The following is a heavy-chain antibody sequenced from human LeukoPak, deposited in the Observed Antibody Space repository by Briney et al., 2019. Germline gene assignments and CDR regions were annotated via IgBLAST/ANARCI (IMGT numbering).Heavy chain of an antibody. CDR2: ISGSGRTI. V-gene: IGHV3-48*03. Sequence: PPGGSLRLSCAASGFTFSTYDMNWVRQAQGKGLEWVSYISGSGRTIYYADSVKGRFTISRDNAKNSLYLQMNSLRAEDTAVYYCARAGYDILTGSHVLDYWGQGTLVTVSS. CDR3: ARAGYDILTGSHVLDY. CDR1: GFTFSTYD. D-gene: IGHD3-9*01. J-gene: IGHJ4*02.